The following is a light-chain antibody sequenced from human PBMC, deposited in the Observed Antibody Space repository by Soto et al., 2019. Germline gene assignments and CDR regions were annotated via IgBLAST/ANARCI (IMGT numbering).Light chain of an antibody. Sequence: ILLTQSPSSLSASVGDRVTITCRASQGISSYLAWYQQKPGTAPKLLIYGTSTLQSGVPSRFSGSGSGTDFTLTISSLQPEDFATYYCQQSYSTPPTFGQGTRLEIK. CDR3: QQSYSTPPT. CDR1: QGISSY. CDR2: GTS. V-gene: IGKV1-39*01. J-gene: IGKJ5*01.